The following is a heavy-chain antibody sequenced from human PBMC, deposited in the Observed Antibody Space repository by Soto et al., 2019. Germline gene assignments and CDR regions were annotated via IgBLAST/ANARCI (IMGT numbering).Heavy chain of an antibody. CDR3: ARAFGYSGTHYYYYYMDV. CDR1: SGSISSSNW. J-gene: IGHJ6*03. V-gene: IGHV4-4*02. Sequence: QVQLQESGPGLVKPSGTLSLTCAVSSGSISSSNWWSWVRQTPGKGLEWIGEIYHSGSTNYNPSLKRRVTISVDKSKNQCSLKLRSVTAADTAVYYCARAFGYSGTHYYYYYMDVWGKGTTVTVSS. D-gene: IGHD5-12*01. CDR2: IYHSGST.